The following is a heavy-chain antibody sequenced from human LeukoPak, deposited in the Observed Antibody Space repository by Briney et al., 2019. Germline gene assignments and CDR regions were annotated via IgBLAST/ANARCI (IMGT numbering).Heavy chain of an antibody. D-gene: IGHD3-22*01. CDR3: ARGVVDYSTRSGYLSH. Sequence: SETRSLTCAVYSGSFNDYCWIWLRQPPRRGLEWIGEIYSGGSANYDPSLKGRLAISVDPSKSQFSLKLSSLTAADTAVYFCARGVVDYSTRSGYLSHWGQGTLVTVSS. J-gene: IGHJ4*02. V-gene: IGHV4-34*01. CDR2: IYSGGSA. CDR1: SGSFNDYC.